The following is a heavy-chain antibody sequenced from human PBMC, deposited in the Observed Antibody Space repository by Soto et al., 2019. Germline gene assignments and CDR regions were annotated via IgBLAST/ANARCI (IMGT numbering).Heavy chain of an antibody. Sequence: QVQLVQSGAEVKKPGASVKVACKASGYKFTTYFIHWVRQAPGQGLEWMGMIHPSGDTGYGQKFRGRVTMTIDTSTNTAYMELRNLTSEDTAIYFSVRGYCTTTPCSGDFQHWGQGTLVTVAS. D-gene: IGHD2-8*01. V-gene: IGHV1-46*01. CDR2: IHPSGDT. J-gene: IGHJ1*01. CDR3: VRGYCTTTPCSGDFQH. CDR1: GYKFTTYF.